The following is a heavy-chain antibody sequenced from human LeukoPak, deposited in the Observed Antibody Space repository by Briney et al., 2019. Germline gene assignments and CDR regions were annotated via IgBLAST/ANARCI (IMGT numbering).Heavy chain of an antibody. CDR1: GFTFSSYS. CDR2: ISSSSYI. Sequence: GGSLRLSCAASGFTFSSYSMNWVRQAPGKGLEWVSSISSSSYIYYADSVKGRFTISRDNAKNSLYLQMNSLRAEDTAVYYCASEVAAAGGLDYWGQGTLVTVSS. J-gene: IGHJ4*02. V-gene: IGHV3-21*01. CDR3: ASEVAAAGGLDY. D-gene: IGHD6-13*01.